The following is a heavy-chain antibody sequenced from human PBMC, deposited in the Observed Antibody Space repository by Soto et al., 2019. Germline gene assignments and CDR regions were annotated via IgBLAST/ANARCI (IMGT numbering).Heavy chain of an antibody. Sequence: QVQLVESGGGLVKPGGSLRLSCAASGFTLSDYYMTWIRQAPGKGLDWVSDISISGTTIHYADSVRGRFTISRDNAKNSLWLQMNTLRAEDTAVYYCAMFRWDGYYNFWGQGTLVTVSS. J-gene: IGHJ4*02. CDR2: ISISGTTI. D-gene: IGHD3-9*01. V-gene: IGHV3-11*01. CDR3: AMFRWDGYYNF. CDR1: GFTLSDYY.